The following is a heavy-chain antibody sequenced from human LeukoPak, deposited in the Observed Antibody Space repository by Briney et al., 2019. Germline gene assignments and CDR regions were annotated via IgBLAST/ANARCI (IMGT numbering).Heavy chain of an antibody. Sequence: GGTLRLSCATSGFTFSNYAMNWVRQAPGKGLEWVSAISGSSGNTYYADSVKGRFTISRDNSKNTLYLQMNSLRAEDTALYYCAKPAKTDYTDYWGQGTLVTVSS. CDR3: AKPAKTDYTDY. CDR2: ISGSSGNT. V-gene: IGHV3-23*01. CDR1: GFTFSNYA. D-gene: IGHD1-14*01. J-gene: IGHJ4*02.